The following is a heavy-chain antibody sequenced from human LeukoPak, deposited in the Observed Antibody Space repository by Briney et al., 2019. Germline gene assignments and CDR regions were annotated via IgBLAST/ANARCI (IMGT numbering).Heavy chain of an antibody. D-gene: IGHD3-10*01. V-gene: IGHV4-39*02. J-gene: IGHJ6*03. CDR2: IYYSGNT. Sequence: PSETLSLTCTVSGGSISSSSYYWGWIRQPPGKGLEWVGSIYYSGNTYYNPSLTSRVTISVDTSRNHFSLRLSSVTAADTAMYYCARGTMVRASDYYYMDVWGKGTTVTVSS. CDR1: GGSISSSSYY. CDR3: ARGTMVRASDYYYMDV.